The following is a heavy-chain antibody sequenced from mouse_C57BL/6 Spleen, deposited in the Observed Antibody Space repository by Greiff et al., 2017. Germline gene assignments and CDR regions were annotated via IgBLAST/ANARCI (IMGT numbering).Heavy chain of an antibody. D-gene: IGHD1-1*01. CDR3: ARAKVDYYGSTFDY. CDR2: ISDGGSYT. Sequence: EVHLVESGGGLVKPGGSLKLSCAASGFTFSSYAMSWVRQTPEKRLEWVATISDGGSYTYYPDNVKGRFTISRDNAKNNLYLQMSHLKSEDTAMYYCARAKVDYYGSTFDYWGQGTTLTVSS. V-gene: IGHV5-4*01. J-gene: IGHJ2*01. CDR1: GFTFSSYA.